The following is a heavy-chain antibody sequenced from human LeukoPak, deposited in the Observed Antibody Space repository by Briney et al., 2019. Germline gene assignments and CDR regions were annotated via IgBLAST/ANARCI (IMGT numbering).Heavy chain of an antibody. CDR3: ARVFGIAAAGTGAFDI. Sequence: ASVKVSCKASGYTFTSYDINWVRQATGQGLEWMGWMNPNSGNTGYAQKFQGRVTITRNTSISTAYMELSSLRSDDTAVYYCARVFGIAAAGTGAFDIWGQGTMVTVSS. CDR1: GYTFTSYD. J-gene: IGHJ3*02. V-gene: IGHV1-8*03. CDR2: MNPNSGNT. D-gene: IGHD6-13*01.